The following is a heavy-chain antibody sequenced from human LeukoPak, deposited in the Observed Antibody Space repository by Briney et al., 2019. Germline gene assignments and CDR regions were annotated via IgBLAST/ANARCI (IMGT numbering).Heavy chain of an antibody. CDR3: AREAGGLGFDY. Sequence: SETLSLTCTVSGGSISSYYWSWIRQPPGKGLEWIGYIYYSGSINYNPSLKSRVTISVDTSKNQFSLKLSSVTAADTAVYYCAREAGGLGFDYWGQGTLVTVSS. J-gene: IGHJ4*02. D-gene: IGHD3/OR15-3a*01. CDR1: GGSISSYY. V-gene: IGHV4-59*12. CDR2: IYYSGSI.